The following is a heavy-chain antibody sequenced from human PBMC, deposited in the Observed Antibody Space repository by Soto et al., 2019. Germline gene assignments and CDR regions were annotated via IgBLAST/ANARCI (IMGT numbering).Heavy chain of an antibody. CDR2: MGGSVDSK. V-gene: IGHV3-23*01. D-gene: IGHD6-19*01. CDR1: GFAFGRYA. Sequence: EVQLLESGGGLVKPGGSLRLSCAASGFAFGRYALSWVRQAPGKGLEWVSAMGGSVDSKSYADSVKGRFTISRDEPKNTLFLEMSSLRPEDTAIYFCARDQISGWYDNWGQGTRVTVSS. J-gene: IGHJ5*02. CDR3: ARDQISGWYDN.